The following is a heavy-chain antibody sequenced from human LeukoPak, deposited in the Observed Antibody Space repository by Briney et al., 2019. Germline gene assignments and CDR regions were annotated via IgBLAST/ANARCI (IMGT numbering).Heavy chain of an antibody. CDR1: GFTFSSYA. Sequence: GGSLRLSCAASGFTFSSYAMHWVRQAPGKGLEWVAVISYDGSNKYYADSVKGRFTISRDNSKNTLYLQMNSLRAEDTAVYYCARGEWSDSSGYYYYYGMDVWGQGTTVTVSS. CDR3: ARGEWSDSSGYYYYYGMDV. D-gene: IGHD3-22*01. J-gene: IGHJ6*02. CDR2: ISYDGSNK. V-gene: IGHV3-30-3*01.